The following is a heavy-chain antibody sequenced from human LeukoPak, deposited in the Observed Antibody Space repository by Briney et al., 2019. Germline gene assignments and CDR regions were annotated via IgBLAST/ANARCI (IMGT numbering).Heavy chain of an antibody. J-gene: IGHJ4*02. Sequence: GGSLRLSCAASGFTFSSYSMTWVRQAPGKGLEWVSSISISSSYIYYADSVKGRFTISRDNAKNSLYLQMNSLRAEDTAVYYCARVTKDYYYGSGSYYSRYFDYWGQGTLVTVSS. D-gene: IGHD3-10*01. V-gene: IGHV3-21*01. CDR3: ARVTKDYYYGSGSYYSRYFDY. CDR1: GFTFSSYS. CDR2: ISISSSYI.